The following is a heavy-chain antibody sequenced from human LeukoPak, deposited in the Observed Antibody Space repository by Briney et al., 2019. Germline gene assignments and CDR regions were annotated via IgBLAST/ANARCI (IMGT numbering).Heavy chain of an antibody. CDR3: AKESGCCSGGSCYPFDY. V-gene: IGHV3-23*01. D-gene: IGHD2-15*01. CDR2: ISGSGGST. J-gene: IGHJ4*02. Sequence: GGSLRLSCAASGFTFSSYAMSWVRQAPGKGLEWVSAISGSGGSTYYADSVKGRFTISRDNSKNTLYLQMNSLRAEDTAVYYCAKESGCCSGGSCYPFDYWGQGTLVTVSS. CDR1: GFTFSSYA.